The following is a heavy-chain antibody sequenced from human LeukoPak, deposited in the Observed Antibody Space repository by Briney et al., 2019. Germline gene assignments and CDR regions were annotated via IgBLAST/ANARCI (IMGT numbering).Heavy chain of an antibody. CDR1: GFTFSSYS. CDR2: ISSSTI. V-gene: IGHV3-48*04. D-gene: IGHD5-12*01. CDR3: AKSNNVDY. J-gene: IGHJ4*02. Sequence: PGGSLRLSCAASGFTFSSYSMNWVRQAPGKGLEWVSYISSSTIYYADSVKGRFTISRDNAKNSLYLQMNSLRAEDTAVYYCAKSNNVDYWGQGTLVTVSS.